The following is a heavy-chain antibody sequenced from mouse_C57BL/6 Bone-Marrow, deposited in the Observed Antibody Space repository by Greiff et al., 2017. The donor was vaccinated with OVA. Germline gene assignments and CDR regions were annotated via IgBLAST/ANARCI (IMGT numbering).Heavy chain of an antibody. CDR2: IWRGGST. CDR1: GFSLTSSG. J-gene: IGHJ3*01. D-gene: IGHD2-4*01. Sequence: VKLMESGPGLVQPSQSLSITCTVSGFSLTSSGVHWVRQSPGKGLEWLGVIWRGGSTDYNAAFMSRLSITKDNSKSQVCFKMNGLQADDTAIYYCASYDYVFAYWGQGTLVTVSA. V-gene: IGHV2-5*01. CDR3: ASYDYVFAY.